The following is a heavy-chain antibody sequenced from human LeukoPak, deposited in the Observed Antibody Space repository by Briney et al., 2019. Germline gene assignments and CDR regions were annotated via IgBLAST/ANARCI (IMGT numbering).Heavy chain of an antibody. CDR1: GYTFTGYY. V-gene: IGHV1-2*02. CDR2: INPNSGGT. CDR3: ARDQTVAAPDYYYYYMDV. Sequence: GASVKVSCKASGYTFTGYYMHWVRQAPGQGLEWMGWINPNSGGTNYAQKFQGRVTMTRDTSISTAYMELSRLRSDDTAVYYCARDQTVAAPDYYYYYMDVWGKGTTVTVSS. D-gene: IGHD6-6*01. J-gene: IGHJ6*03.